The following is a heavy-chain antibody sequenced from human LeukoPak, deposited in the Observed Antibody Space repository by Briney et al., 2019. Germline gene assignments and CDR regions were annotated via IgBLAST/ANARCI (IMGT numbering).Heavy chain of an antibody. Sequence: RASVKVSCKASGYTFTGYYMHWVRQAPGQGLEWMGWINPNSGGTNYAQKFQGRVTMTTDTSTSTAYMELRSLRSDDTAVYYCAFDSSGYSEDFDYWGQGTVVTVSS. CDR3: AFDSSGYSEDFDY. J-gene: IGHJ4*02. V-gene: IGHV1-2*02. D-gene: IGHD3-22*01. CDR2: INPNSGGT. CDR1: GYTFTGYY.